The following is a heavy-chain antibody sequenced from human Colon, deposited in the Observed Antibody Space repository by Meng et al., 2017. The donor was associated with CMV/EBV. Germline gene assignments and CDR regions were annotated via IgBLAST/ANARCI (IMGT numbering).Heavy chain of an antibody. CDR2: INSDGSST. J-gene: IGHJ4*02. V-gene: IGHV3-74*01. Sequence: GGSLRLSCAASGLTFSSYWMHWVRQAPGKGLVWVSRINSDGSSTSYADSVKGRFTISRDNAKNTLYLQMNSLRAEDTAVYYCAREGGGTIAPRDLDYWGQGTLVTVSS. CDR3: AREGGGTIAPRDLDY. D-gene: IGHD6-6*01. CDR1: GLTFSSYW.